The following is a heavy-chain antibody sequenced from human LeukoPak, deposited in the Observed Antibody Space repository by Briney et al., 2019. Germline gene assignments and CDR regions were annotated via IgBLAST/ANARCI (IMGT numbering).Heavy chain of an antibody. CDR1: GYTFTGYY. V-gene: IGHV1-2*02. CDR3: ARTGLWSSSWLDY. Sequence: GASVKVSCKASGYTFTGYYMHWVRQAPGQGLEWMGWINPNSGGTNYAQKFQGRVTMTRDTSISTAYMELSRLRSDDTAVYYCARTGLWSSSWLDYWGQGTLVTVSS. CDR2: INPNSGGT. D-gene: IGHD6-13*01. J-gene: IGHJ4*02.